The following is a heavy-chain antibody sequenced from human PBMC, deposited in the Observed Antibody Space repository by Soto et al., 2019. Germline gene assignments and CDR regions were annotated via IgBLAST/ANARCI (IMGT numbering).Heavy chain of an antibody. D-gene: IGHD6-13*01. CDR1: GGSFSGYY. Sequence: PSETLSLTCAVYGGSFSGYYWSWIRQPPGKGLEWIGEINHSGSTNYNPSLKSRVTISVDTSKNQFSLKLSSVTAADTAVYYCARALEGIAAAGEFFDYWGKGTLVTVSS. CDR3: ARALEGIAAAGEFFDY. CDR2: INHSGST. J-gene: IGHJ4*02. V-gene: IGHV4-34*01.